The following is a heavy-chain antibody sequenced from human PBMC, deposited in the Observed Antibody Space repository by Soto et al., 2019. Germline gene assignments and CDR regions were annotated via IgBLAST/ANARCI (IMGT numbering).Heavy chain of an antibody. CDR2: IIPILGIA. Sequence: QVQLVQSGAEVKKPGSSVKVSCKASGGTFSSYTISWVRQAPGQGLEWMGRIIPILGIANYAQKFQGRVTITADKSTSTAYMELSSLSSEDTAVYYCARDWTYYYGSGSYGSGWFDPWGQGTLVTVSS. J-gene: IGHJ5*02. CDR3: ARDWTYYYGSGSYGSGWFDP. D-gene: IGHD3-10*01. V-gene: IGHV1-69*08. CDR1: GGTFSSYT.